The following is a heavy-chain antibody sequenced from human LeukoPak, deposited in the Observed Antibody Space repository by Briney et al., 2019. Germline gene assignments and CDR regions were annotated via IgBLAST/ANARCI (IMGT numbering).Heavy chain of an antibody. J-gene: IGHJ4*02. V-gene: IGHV5-51*01. CDR2: IYPSDSDT. CDR3: ARQRGRDFAY. CDR1: GYSFTTSW. Sequence: HGESLRISCQGSGYSFTTSWIGWVRQMPGKGLEWMGIIYPSDSDTTYSPSFQGQVTISADKSISTAYLQWSSLKASDTAMYYCARQRGRDFAYWGQGTLVTVSS. D-gene: IGHD2-15*01.